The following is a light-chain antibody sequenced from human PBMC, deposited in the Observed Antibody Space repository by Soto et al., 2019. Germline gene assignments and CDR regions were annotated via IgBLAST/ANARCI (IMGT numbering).Light chain of an antibody. CDR2: GAS. J-gene: IGKJ1*01. CDR3: QQYDNWPWT. CDR1: QSISDT. V-gene: IGKV3-15*01. Sequence: MTPYNATLSLSPGGRDTLSCRASQSISDTLAWYQQKPGQAPRLLIHGASTRAPGFPARFSGSGSGTDFTLTISSLQSEDFAVYYCQQYDNWPWTFGQGTKVDIK.